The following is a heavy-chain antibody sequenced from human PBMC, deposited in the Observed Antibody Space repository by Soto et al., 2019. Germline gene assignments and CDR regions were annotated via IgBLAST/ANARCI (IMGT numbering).Heavy chain of an antibody. J-gene: IGHJ4*02. CDR3: ARDPPTDDSSGYHFDY. D-gene: IGHD3-22*01. CDR2: INPSGGST. CDR1: GYTFTGYY. V-gene: IGHV1-46*01. Sequence: GASVKVSCKASGYTFTGYYMHWVRQAPGQGLEWMGIINPSGGSTSYAQKFQGRVTMTRDTSTSTVYMELSSLRSEDTAVYYCARDPPTDDSSGYHFDYWGQGTLVTVSS.